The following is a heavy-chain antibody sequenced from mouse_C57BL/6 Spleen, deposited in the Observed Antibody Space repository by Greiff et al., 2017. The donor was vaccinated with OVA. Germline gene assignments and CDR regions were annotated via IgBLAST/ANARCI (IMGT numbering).Heavy chain of an antibody. CDR3: ARRGYGSGAWFAY. CDR1: GYTFTSYW. Sequence: QVQLQQPGAELVKPGASVKLSCKASGYTFTSYWMQWVKQRPGQGLEWIGEIDPSDSYTNYNQKFKGKATLTVDTSSSTAYMQLSSLTSEDSAVYYCARRGYGSGAWFAYWGQGTLVTVSA. D-gene: IGHD1-1*01. V-gene: IGHV1-50*01. CDR2: IDPSDSYT. J-gene: IGHJ3*01.